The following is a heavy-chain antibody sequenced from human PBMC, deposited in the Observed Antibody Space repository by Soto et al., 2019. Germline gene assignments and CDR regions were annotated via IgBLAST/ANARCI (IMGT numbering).Heavy chain of an antibody. Sequence: SVKVSCKASGGTFSSYAISWVRQAPGQGLEWMGGIIPIFGTANYAQKFQGRVTITADESTSTAYMELSSLRSEDTAVYYCARAMYYYDSSGYFYYYGMDVWGQGTTVTVPS. CDR1: GGTFSSYA. CDR2: IIPIFGTA. J-gene: IGHJ6*02. D-gene: IGHD3-22*01. V-gene: IGHV1-69*13. CDR3: ARAMYYYDSSGYFYYYGMDV.